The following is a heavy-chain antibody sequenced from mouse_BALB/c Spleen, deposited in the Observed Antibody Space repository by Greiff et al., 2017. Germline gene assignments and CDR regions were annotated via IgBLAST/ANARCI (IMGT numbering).Heavy chain of an antibody. V-gene: IGHV1-9*01. CDR1: GYTFSSYW. J-gene: IGHJ2*01. Sequence: VQLQQSGAELMKPGASVKISCKATGYTFSSYWIEWVKQRPGHGLEWIGEILPGSGSTNYNEKFKGKATFTADTSSNTAYMQLSSLTSEDSAVYYCARGRYYYGSSYWGQGTTLTVSS. CDR3: ARGRYYYGSSY. CDR2: ILPGSGST. D-gene: IGHD1-1*01.